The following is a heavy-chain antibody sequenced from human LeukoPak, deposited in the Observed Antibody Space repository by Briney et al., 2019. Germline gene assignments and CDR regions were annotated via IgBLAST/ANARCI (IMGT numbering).Heavy chain of an antibody. Sequence: PSETLSLTCTVSGYSISSGYYWGWIRQPPGKGLEWIGSIYHSGSTYYNPSLKSRVTISVDTSKNQFSLKLSSVTAADTAVYYCARVLSSPHFDPRGQGTLVTVSS. CDR3: ARVLSSPHFDP. J-gene: IGHJ5*02. V-gene: IGHV4-38-2*02. CDR1: GYSISSGYY. CDR2: IYHSGST. D-gene: IGHD2-15*01.